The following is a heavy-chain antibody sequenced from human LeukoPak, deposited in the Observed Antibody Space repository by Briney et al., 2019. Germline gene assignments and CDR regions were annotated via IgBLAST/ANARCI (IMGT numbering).Heavy chain of an antibody. D-gene: IGHD3-3*01. V-gene: IGHV3-30*18. CDR2: ISYDGSYK. Sequence: PGRSLRLSCAASGFTFSSYGMHWVRQAPGKGLEWVAVISYDGSYKYYGDSVKGRFTISRDNSKNTLYLQMNSLRAEDTAMYYCAQDDFWSGFNWLDHWGQGTLVTVSS. CDR1: GFTFSSYG. CDR3: AQDDFWSGFNWLDH. J-gene: IGHJ5*02.